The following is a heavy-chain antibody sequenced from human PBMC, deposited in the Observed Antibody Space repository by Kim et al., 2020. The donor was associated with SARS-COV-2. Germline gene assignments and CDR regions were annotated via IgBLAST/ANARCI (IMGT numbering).Heavy chain of an antibody. J-gene: IGHJ6*02. CDR2: ISSSSSYI. Sequence: GGSLRLSCAASGFTFSSYSMNWVRQAPGKGLEWVSSISSSSSYIYYADSVKGRFTISRDNAKNSLYLQMNSLRAEDTAVYYCAPGSGRNYYYGMDVWGQGTTVTVSS. CDR3: APGSGRNYYYGMDV. V-gene: IGHV3-21*01. D-gene: IGHD3-10*01. CDR1: GFTFSSYS.